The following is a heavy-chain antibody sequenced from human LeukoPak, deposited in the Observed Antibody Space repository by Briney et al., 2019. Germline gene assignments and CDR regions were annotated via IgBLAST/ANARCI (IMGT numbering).Heavy chain of an antibody. CDR1: GGPISSYY. CDR3: AGDRGLLRSGYAFDI. J-gene: IGHJ3*02. V-gene: IGHV4-4*07. CDR2: IYTSGNT. Sequence: PSETLSLTCTVPGGPISSYYWSWIRQPAGKGLEWIGRIYTSGNTNYSPSLKGRVTMSVDTSKKQFSLKLSSVTAADTAVYYCAGDRGLLRSGYAFDICGQGTMVTVSS. D-gene: IGHD1-26*01.